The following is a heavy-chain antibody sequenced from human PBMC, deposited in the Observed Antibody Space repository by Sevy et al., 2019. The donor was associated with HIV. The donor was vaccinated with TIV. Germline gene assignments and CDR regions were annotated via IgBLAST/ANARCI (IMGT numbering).Heavy chain of an antibody. J-gene: IGHJ3*02. CDR3: ARDKASYCGGDCYSNAFDI. CDR2: ISYDGSNK. Sequence: GGSLRLSCAASGFTFSSYAIHWVRQAPGKGLEWVAVISYDGSNKYYADSVKGRFTISRDNSKNTLYLQMNSLRAEDTAVYYCARDKASYCGGDCYSNAFDIWGQGTMVTVSS. D-gene: IGHD2-21*02. V-gene: IGHV3-30-3*01. CDR1: GFTFSSYA.